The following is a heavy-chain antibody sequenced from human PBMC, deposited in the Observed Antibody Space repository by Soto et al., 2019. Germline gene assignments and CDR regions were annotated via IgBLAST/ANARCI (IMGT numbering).Heavy chain of an antibody. V-gene: IGHV1-46*01. CDR2: INPSGGST. J-gene: IGHJ6*02. D-gene: IGHD3-3*01. CDR3: ARDLFLWSGYNPHYYGMDV. CDR1: GYTFTIYA. Sequence: ASVKVSCKASGYTFTIYAMHWVRQAPGQRLEWMGIINPSGGSTSYAQKFQGRVTMTRDTSTSTVYMELSSLRSEDTAVYYCARDLFLWSGYNPHYYGMDVWGQGTTVTVSS.